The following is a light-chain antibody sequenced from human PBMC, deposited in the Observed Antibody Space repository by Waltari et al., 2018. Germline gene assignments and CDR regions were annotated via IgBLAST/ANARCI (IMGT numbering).Light chain of an antibody. CDR2: DTS. V-gene: IGKV3-11*01. CDR3: QQRGNWPLT. Sequence: DIVLTQSPATLSLSPGERATLSCRASQSVGSYLAWYQQKPGQAPRLLFYDTSSRATGVPARFTASGSGTDFSLTISSLDPEDFAVYYCQQRGNWPLTFGGGNKVEIK. CDR1: QSVGSY. J-gene: IGKJ4*01.